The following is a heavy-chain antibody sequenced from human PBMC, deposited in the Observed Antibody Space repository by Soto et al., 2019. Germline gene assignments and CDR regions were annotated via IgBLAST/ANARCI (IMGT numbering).Heavy chain of an antibody. Sequence: SETLSLTCTVSGGSVSSGSYYWSWIRQPPGEGLEWIGYIYYSGSTTYNPSLQSRVIISVDTSKNQFSLKLSSVTAADTAVYYCAGDFSYQSSYYYGMDVWGQGTTATVSS. J-gene: IGHJ6*02. CDR2: IYYSGST. V-gene: IGHV4-61*01. D-gene: IGHD2-2*01. CDR1: GGSVSSGSYY. CDR3: AGDFSYQSSYYYGMDV.